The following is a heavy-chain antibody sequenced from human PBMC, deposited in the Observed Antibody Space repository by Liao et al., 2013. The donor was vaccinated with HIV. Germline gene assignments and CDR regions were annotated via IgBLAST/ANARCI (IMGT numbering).Heavy chain of an antibody. D-gene: IGHD1-26*01. CDR1: GGSIGGYY. CDR3: ARGEIVAATTVLLDI. Sequence: QVQLQESGPGLVRPSETLSVNCTVSGGSIGGYYWAWVRQSAGKGLEWIGRIYSTGRTNYNPSLMSRVTISVDTSKTQFSLKLSSVTAADTAVYYCARGEIVAATTVLLDIWGQGTMVTVSS. CDR2: IYSTGRT. V-gene: IGHV4-4*07. J-gene: IGHJ3*02.